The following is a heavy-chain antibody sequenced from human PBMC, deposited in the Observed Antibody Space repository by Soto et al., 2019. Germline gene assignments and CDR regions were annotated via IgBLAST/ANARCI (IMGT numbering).Heavy chain of an antibody. CDR1: GFSFRSYA. Sequence: QVQLVESGGGVVQPGRSLRLSCAASGFSFRSYAMHWVRQAPGKGLEWVAVMSYDGSDKDYADSVKGRFTISRDNSKKTLYRQMSSLRAEDTAVYYCARARLDTPALEYWGQGTLVTVSS. J-gene: IGHJ4*02. CDR3: ARARLDTPALEY. D-gene: IGHD2-2*01. CDR2: MSYDGSDK. V-gene: IGHV3-30-3*01.